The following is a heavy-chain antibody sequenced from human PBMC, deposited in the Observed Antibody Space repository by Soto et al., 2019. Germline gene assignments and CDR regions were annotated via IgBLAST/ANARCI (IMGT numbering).Heavy chain of an antibody. CDR2: ISYDGTDK. D-gene: IGHD5-18*01. V-gene: IGHV3-30*18. CDR1: GFTFSSYG. Sequence: PVGSLRLSCAASGFTFSSYGIHWVRQAPGKGLEWVALISYDGTDKYYADSVKGRFTISRDNSKNTLYLQMSSLGPEDTAVYYCVKERYAQLWLEDYGMDVWGQGTTVTVSS. CDR3: VKERYAQLWLEDYGMDV. J-gene: IGHJ6*02.